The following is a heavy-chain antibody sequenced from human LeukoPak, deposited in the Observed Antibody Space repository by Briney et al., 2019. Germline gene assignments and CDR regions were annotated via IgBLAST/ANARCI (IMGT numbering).Heavy chain of an antibody. Sequence: ASVKVSCKASGGTFSSYAISWVRQAPGQGLEWMGWMNPNSGNTGYAQKFQGRVTMTRNTSISTAYMELSSLRSEDTAVYYCARHGKYSGSYCFDYWGQGTLVTVSS. V-gene: IGHV1-8*02. CDR3: ARHGKYSGSYCFDY. D-gene: IGHD1-26*01. J-gene: IGHJ4*02. CDR2: MNPNSGNT. CDR1: GGTFSSYA.